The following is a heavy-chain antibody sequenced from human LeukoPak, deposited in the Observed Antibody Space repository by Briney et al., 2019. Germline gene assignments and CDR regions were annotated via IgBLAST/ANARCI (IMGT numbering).Heavy chain of an antibody. D-gene: IGHD3-10*01. CDR2: ISGSGGST. J-gene: IGHJ5*02. Sequence: GGSLRLSCVASGFTFSTYGMSWVRQAPGKGLEWVSAISGSGGSTYYADSVKGRFTISRDNSKNTLYLQMNSLRAEDTAVYYCAKDYSKTSYYGSGTYYRPNWFDPWGQGTLVTVSS. CDR1: GFTFSTYG. CDR3: AKDYSKTSYYGSGTYYRPNWFDP. V-gene: IGHV3-23*01.